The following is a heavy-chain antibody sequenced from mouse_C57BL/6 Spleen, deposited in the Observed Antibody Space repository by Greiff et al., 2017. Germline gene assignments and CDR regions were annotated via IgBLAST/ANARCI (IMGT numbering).Heavy chain of an antibody. CDR3: AGEGGYSYGPFDY. CDR1: GYAFSSSW. Sequence: VKLQESGPELVKPGASVKISCKASGYAFSSSWMNWVKQRPGKGLEWIGRIYPGDGDTNYNGKFKGKATLTAAKSSSTDYMRLSSLTSEDSAVYYGAGEGGYSYGPFDYWGKGTILTVSS. D-gene: IGHD1-1*01. V-gene: IGHV1-82*01. CDR2: IYPGDGDT. J-gene: IGHJ2*01.